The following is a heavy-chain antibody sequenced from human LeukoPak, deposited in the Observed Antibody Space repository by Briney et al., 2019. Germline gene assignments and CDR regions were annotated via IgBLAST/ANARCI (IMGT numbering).Heavy chain of an antibody. CDR3: ARLGYVAGTEYNYYGMDV. J-gene: IGHJ6*02. D-gene: IGHD2-15*01. CDR1: GFTFSSYG. CDR2: ISYDGSNK. Sequence: PGGSLRLSCAASGFTFSSYGMHWVRQAPGKGLEWVAVISYDGSNKYYADSVKGRFTISRDNAQNSLYLQLNSLRAEDTAVYHCARLGYVAGTEYNYYGMDVWGQGTTVTVSS. V-gene: IGHV3-30*03.